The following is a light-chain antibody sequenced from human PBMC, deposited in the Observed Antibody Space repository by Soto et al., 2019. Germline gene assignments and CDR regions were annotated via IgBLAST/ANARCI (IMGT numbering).Light chain of an antibody. CDR1: QDISNY. CDR3: QQYKNWPPIT. V-gene: IGKV1-33*01. J-gene: IGKJ5*01. CDR2: DAS. Sequence: DIQMTQSPSSLSASVGDRVTITCQASQDISNYLNWYQQKPGKAPKLLIYDASNLETGVPSRFSGSGSGTEFTPTISSLQSEDFAVYYCQQYKNWPPITFGQGTRLEIK.